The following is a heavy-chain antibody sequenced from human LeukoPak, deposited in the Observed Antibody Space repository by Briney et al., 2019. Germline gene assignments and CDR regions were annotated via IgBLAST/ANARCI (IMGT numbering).Heavy chain of an antibody. J-gene: IGHJ6*02. D-gene: IGHD2-2*01. V-gene: IGHV1-8*01. Sequence: ASVTVSCKVSGYTLTELSMHWVRQATGQGLEWMGWMNPNSGNTGYAQRFQGRVTMTRNTSISTAYMELSSLRSEDTAVYYCARSGGVVVPAAISYYYYGMDVWGQGTTVTVSS. CDR2: MNPNSGNT. CDR1: GYTLTELS. CDR3: ARSGGVVVPAAISYYYYGMDV.